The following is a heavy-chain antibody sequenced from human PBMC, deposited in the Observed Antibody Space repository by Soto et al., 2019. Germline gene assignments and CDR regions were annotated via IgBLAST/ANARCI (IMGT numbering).Heavy chain of an antibody. Sequence: SGPTLVNPTQTLTLTCTFSGFSLSTSGVGVGWIRQPPGKALEWLALIYWNDDKSYSPSLKSRLTITKETSKNQVVLTMTSMDPVDTATYYCAHVQNYNGNEDAFDIWGQGTMVTVSS. J-gene: IGHJ3*02. CDR3: AHVQNYNGNEDAFDI. CDR1: GFSLSTSGVG. V-gene: IGHV2-5*01. D-gene: IGHD1-1*01. CDR2: IYWNDDK.